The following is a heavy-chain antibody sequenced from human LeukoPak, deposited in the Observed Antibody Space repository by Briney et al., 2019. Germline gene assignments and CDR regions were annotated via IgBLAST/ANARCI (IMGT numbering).Heavy chain of an antibody. CDR1: GYTLTELS. CDR2: FDPEDGET. Sequence: GASVKVSCKVSGYTLTELSMHWVRQAPRKGLEWMGGFDPEDGETIYAQKFQGRVTMTEDTSTDTAYMELSSLRSEDTAVYYCATDIMGIAVAGTLGVGYWGQGTLVTVSS. V-gene: IGHV1-24*01. J-gene: IGHJ4*02. D-gene: IGHD6-19*01. CDR3: ATDIMGIAVAGTLGVGY.